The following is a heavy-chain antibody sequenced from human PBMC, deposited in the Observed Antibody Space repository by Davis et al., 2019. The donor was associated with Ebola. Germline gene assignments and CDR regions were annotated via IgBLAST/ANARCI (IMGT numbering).Heavy chain of an antibody. CDR1: GGSISSYY. Sequence: SETLSLTCTVSGGSISSYYWSWIRQPPGKGLEWIGYIYYSGSTNYNPSLKSRVTISVDTSKNQFSLKLSSVTAADTAVYYCARLWSGYLNYFATGAREPWSPSPQ. CDR3: ARLWSGYLNYFAT. V-gene: IGHV4-59*08. J-gene: IGHJ4*02. D-gene: IGHD3-3*01. CDR2: IYYSGST.